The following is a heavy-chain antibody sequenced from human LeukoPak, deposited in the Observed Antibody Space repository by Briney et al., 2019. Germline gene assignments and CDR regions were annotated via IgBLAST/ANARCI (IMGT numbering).Heavy chain of an antibody. CDR2: IIPIFGTA. Sequence: SVKVSCKASGGTFSSYAISWVRQAPGQGLEWMGGIIPIFGTANYAQKFQGRVTITTDESTSTAYMELSSLRSEDTAVYYCARGYWSGYYMNWFDPWGQGTLVTDSS. CDR1: GGTFSSYA. J-gene: IGHJ5*02. D-gene: IGHD3-3*01. V-gene: IGHV1-69*05. CDR3: ARGYWSGYYMNWFDP.